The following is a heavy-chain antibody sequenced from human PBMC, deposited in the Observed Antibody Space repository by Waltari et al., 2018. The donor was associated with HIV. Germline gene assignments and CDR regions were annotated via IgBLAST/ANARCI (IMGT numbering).Heavy chain of an antibody. CDR3: AKGPTLTSPPTYFNY. Sequence: EVHLVESGGGLVQPGRSLRLSCAASGFPFDDYAMHWVRQTPGKGLEWVSGISWNSGSIGYADSVKGRFTISRDNAKNSLFLQMNSLRPEDTAFYYCAKGPTLTSPPTYFNYWGQGTLVTVSS. J-gene: IGHJ4*02. CDR1: GFPFDDYA. D-gene: IGHD2-2*01. CDR2: ISWNSGSI. V-gene: IGHV3-9*01.